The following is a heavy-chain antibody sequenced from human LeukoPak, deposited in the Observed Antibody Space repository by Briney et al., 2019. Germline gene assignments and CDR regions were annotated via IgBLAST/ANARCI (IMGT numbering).Heavy chain of an antibody. J-gene: IGHJ4*02. CDR1: GYTFTSYG. CDR2: ISAYNGNT. D-gene: IGHD3-22*01. Sequence: ASVKVSCKASGYTFTSYGISWVRQAPGQGLEWMGWISAYNGNTNYAQKLQGRVTMTTDTPTSTVYMELRSLRSDDTAVYYCARDYTTYNYDTSGYALLGYWGQGALVTVSS. V-gene: IGHV1-18*01. CDR3: ARDYTTYNYDTSGYALLGY.